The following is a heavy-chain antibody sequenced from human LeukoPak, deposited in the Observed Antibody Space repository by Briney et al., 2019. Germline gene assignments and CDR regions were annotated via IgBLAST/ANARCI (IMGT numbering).Heavy chain of an antibody. J-gene: IGHJ6*03. CDR1: GFTVSSNY. CDR3: ARISMISNYYYYYMDV. D-gene: IGHD3/OR15-3a*01. CDR2: IYSGGST. Sequence: PGGSLRLSCAASGFTVSSNYMSWVRQAPGKGLEWVSVIYSGGSTYYADSVKGRFTISRDNSQHTLYLQMTRLRAEDTAVYYCARISMISNYYYYYMDVWGKGTTVTVSS. V-gene: IGHV3-53*01.